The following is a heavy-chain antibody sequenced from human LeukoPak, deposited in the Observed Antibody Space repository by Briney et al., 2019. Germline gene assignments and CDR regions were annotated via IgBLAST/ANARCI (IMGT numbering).Heavy chain of an antibody. V-gene: IGHV3-21*01. J-gene: IGHJ3*02. CDR3: AKYQTGTWTSYDSSDI. CDR1: GFSFSSPG. D-gene: IGHD1-7*01. CDR2: INGESTFK. Sequence: GGSLRLSCTASGFSFSSPGMNWVRQAPGKGLEWVSSINGESTFKVYADSVKGRFTISRDNAKNSLYLQMDSLRAEDTAVYYCAKYQTGTWTSYDSSDIWGQGTLVTVSS.